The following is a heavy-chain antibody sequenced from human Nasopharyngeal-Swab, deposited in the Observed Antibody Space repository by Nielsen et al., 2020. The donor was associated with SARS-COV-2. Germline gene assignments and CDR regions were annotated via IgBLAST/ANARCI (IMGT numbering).Heavy chain of an antibody. J-gene: IGHJ6*02. CDR2: NSSSSSYI. CDR3: ARDLDYYGSGTNGMDV. Sequence: WIRQPPGKGLEWVSSNSSSSSYIYYADSVKGRVTISRDNAKNSLYLQMNSLRAEDTAVYYCARDLDYYGSGTNGMDVWGQGTTVTVSS. V-gene: IGHV3-21*01. D-gene: IGHD3-10*01.